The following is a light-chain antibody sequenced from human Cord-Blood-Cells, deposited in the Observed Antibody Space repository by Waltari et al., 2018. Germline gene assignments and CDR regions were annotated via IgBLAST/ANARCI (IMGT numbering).Light chain of an antibody. J-gene: IGLJ3*02. CDR3: NSRDSSGNHWV. Sequence: SSELPQDPAVSVSLGQTVRITCQGDRLRSYYASGYQQQPGQAPVLALYGKNNLPSGIPERFSGASSGNTASLTITGAQAEDEADYYCNSRDSSGNHWVFGGGTKLTVL. CDR2: GKN. CDR1: RLRSYY. V-gene: IGLV3-19*01.